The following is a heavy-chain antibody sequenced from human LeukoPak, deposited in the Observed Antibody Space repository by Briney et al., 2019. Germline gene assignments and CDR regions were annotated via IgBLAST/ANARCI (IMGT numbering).Heavy chain of an antibody. J-gene: IGHJ2*01. D-gene: IGHD6-19*01. V-gene: IGHV4-39*07. CDR2: INHSGST. Sequence: SETLSLTCTVSGDSISTSNSYWGWIRQPPGEGLEWIGEINHSGSTNYNPSLKSRVTISVDTSKNQFSLKLSSVTAADTAVYYCARGSGIAVYWYFDLWGRGTLVTVSS. CDR1: GDSISTSNSY. CDR3: ARGSGIAVYWYFDL.